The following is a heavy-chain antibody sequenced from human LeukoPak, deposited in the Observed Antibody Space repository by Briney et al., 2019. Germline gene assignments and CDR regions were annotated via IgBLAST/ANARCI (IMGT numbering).Heavy chain of an antibody. V-gene: IGHV1-18*01. D-gene: IGHD2-2*01. CDR2: ISAYNGNT. J-gene: IGHJ6*03. Sequence: ASVKVSCKASGYTFTSYGISWVRQAPGQGLEWMGWISAYNGNTNYAQKLQGRVTMTTDTSTSTAYMELRSLRSDDTAVYYCARPRGCSSTSCYGSYYYYMDVWGKGTTVTVSS. CDR3: ARPRGCSSTSCYGSYYYYMDV. CDR1: GYTFTSYG.